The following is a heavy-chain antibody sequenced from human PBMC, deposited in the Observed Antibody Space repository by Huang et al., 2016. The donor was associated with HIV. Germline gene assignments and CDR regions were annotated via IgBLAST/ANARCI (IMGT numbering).Heavy chain of an antibody. V-gene: IGHV3-43*01. CDR2: ISWDGGSK. Sequence: EVKLVESGGVVVQPGGSLRLSCAASGFTFDDYTMHWVRQAPGKGLEWVSLISWDGGSKYYADSVKGRFTISRDNSKNSLYLQMNSLRTEDTALYYCTKDIYPFGGSGWSFDYWGQGTLVTVSS. J-gene: IGHJ4*02. CDR3: TKDIYPFGGSGWSFDY. CDR1: GFTFDDYT. D-gene: IGHD6-19*01.